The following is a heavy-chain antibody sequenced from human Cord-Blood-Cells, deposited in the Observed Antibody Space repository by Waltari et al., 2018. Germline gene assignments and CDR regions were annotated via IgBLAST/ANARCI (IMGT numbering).Heavy chain of an antibody. J-gene: IGHJ3*02. Sequence: EVQLVESGGGLVQPGGSLRLSCTASGFTFSSYWMCWVCQVPGKGLEWVANIKQDGSEKYYVDSVKGRFTISRDNAKNSLYLQMNSLRAEDTAVYYCARGLAGDDAFDIWGQGTMVTVSS. CDR3: ARGLAGDDAFDI. CDR2: IKQDGSEK. D-gene: IGHD2-21*01. CDR1: GFTFSSYW. V-gene: IGHV3-7*01.